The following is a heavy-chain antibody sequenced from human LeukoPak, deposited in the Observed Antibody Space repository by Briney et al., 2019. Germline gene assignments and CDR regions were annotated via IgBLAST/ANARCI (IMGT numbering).Heavy chain of an antibody. Sequence: SVKVSCKASGYTFTSYGISWVRQAPGQGLEWMGWISAYNGNTNYAQKLQGRVTMTTDTSTSTAYMELRSLRSDDTAVYYCARDQSYYDFWSGYPINFDYWGQGTLVTVSS. CDR1: GYTFTSYG. D-gene: IGHD3-3*01. CDR2: ISAYNGNT. J-gene: IGHJ4*02. V-gene: IGHV1-18*01. CDR3: ARDQSYYDFWSGYPINFDY.